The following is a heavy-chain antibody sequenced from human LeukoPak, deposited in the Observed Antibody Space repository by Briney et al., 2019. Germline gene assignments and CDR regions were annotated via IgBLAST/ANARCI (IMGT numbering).Heavy chain of an antibody. CDR3: ATGYYYDSSGYFDALDI. CDR2: FDPEDGET. CDR1: GYTLTELS. J-gene: IGHJ3*02. V-gene: IGHV1-24*01. Sequence: ASVKVSCKVSGYTLTELSMHWVRQAPGKGLEWMGGFDPEDGETIYAQKFQGRVTMTEDTSTDTAYMELSSLRSEDTAVYYCATGYYYDSSGYFDALDIWGQGTMVTVSS. D-gene: IGHD3-22*01.